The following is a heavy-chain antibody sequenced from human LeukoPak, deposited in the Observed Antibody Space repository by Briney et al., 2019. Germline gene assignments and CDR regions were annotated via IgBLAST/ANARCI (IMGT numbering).Heavy chain of an antibody. CDR3: AASYDSSAPPRGY. CDR1: GFTFTSSA. CDR2: IVVGSGNT. J-gene: IGHJ4*02. D-gene: IGHD3-22*01. V-gene: IGHV1-58*01. Sequence: GASVKVSCKASGFTFTSSAVQWVRQARGQRLEWIGWIVVGSGNTNYAQKFQERVTITRDMSTSTAYMELSSLRSEDTAVYYCAASYDSSAPPRGYWGRGTLVTVSS.